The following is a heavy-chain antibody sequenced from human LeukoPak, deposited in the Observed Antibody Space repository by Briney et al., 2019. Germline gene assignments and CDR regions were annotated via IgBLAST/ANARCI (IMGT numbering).Heavy chain of an antibody. CDR2: MRYDGSYQ. CDR3: AKDSIPSTAGPYYLDY. J-gene: IGHJ4*02. Sequence: GGSLRLSCAASGFTFSNYGMYWVRQAPGKGLEWVTFMRYDGSYQYYEDSVRGRFIISRGTSKNTLYLQMSSLTPQDTAIYCCAKDSIPSTAGPYYLDYWGQGTLVTVSS. CDR1: GFTFSNYG. V-gene: IGHV3-30*02. D-gene: IGHD2-2*02.